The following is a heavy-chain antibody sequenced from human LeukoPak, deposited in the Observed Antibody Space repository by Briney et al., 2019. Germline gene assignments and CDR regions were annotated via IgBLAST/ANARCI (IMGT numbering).Heavy chain of an antibody. CDR2: TYSTGNT. CDR1: AGSINSGGYY. V-gene: IGHV4-61*02. J-gene: IGHJ6*02. Sequence: SETLSLTCTVSAGSINSGGYYWSWIRQPAGKGLEWIGRTYSTGNTNYKPSLESRVTISVDTSKNQFSLKLTSVTAADTAIYYCTRGCSGGSCYSGYGMDVWGQGTTVTVSS. CDR3: TRGCSGGSCYSGYGMDV. D-gene: IGHD2-15*01.